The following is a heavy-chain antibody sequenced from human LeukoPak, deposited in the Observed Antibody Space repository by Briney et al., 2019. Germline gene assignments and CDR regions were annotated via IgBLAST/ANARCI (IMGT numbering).Heavy chain of an antibody. V-gene: IGHV1-2*04. Sequence: ASVKVSCKASGYTFTGYYMHWVRQAPGQGLEWMGWINPNSGGTNYAQKFQGWVTMTRDTSISTAYMELSRLRSDDTAVYYCARVSLYCTGGSCYSGEIDYWGQGTLVTVSS. J-gene: IGHJ4*02. CDR1: GYTFTGYY. CDR3: ARVSLYCTGGSCYSGEIDY. CDR2: INPNSGGT. D-gene: IGHD2-15*01.